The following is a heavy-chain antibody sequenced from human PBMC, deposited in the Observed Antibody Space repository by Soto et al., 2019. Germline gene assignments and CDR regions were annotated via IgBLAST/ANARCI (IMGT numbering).Heavy chain of an antibody. Sequence: ASVKVSCKASGYTFTGYYMHWVRQAPGQGLEWMGWINPNSGGTNYAQKFQGWVTMTRDTSISTAYMELSRLRSDDTAVYYCAREGPGIAARGSYDSSGYSAFDIWGQGTMVTVSS. D-gene: IGHD3-22*01. J-gene: IGHJ3*02. CDR3: AREGPGIAARGSYDSSGYSAFDI. CDR1: GYTFTGYY. V-gene: IGHV1-2*04. CDR2: INPNSGGT.